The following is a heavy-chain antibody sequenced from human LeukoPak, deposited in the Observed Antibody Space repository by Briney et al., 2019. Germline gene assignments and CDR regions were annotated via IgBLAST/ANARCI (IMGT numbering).Heavy chain of an antibody. CDR2: IYYSGST. CDR3: ARDKLDDILTGYNYYYMDV. V-gene: IGHV4-59*12. J-gene: IGHJ6*03. CDR1: GGSISSYY. D-gene: IGHD3-9*01. Sequence: SETLSLTCTVSGGSISSYYWSWIRQPPGKGLEWIGYIYYSGSTNYNPSLKSRVTISVDKSKNQFSLKLSSVTAADTAVYYCARDKLDDILTGYNYYYMDVWGKGTTVTVSS.